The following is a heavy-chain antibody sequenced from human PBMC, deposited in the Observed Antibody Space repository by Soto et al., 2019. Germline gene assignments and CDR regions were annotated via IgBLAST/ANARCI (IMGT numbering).Heavy chain of an antibody. CDR3: VSGGWYRVDY. J-gene: IGHJ4*02. CDR2: ISSSGSTI. V-gene: IGHV3-48*03. D-gene: IGHD6-19*01. CDR1: GFTFSSYE. Sequence: EVQLVESGGGLVQPGGSLRLSCAASGFTFSSYEMNWVRQAPGKGLEWVSYISSSGSTIYYADSVKGRFTISRDNAKTSLYLQMNSLRAEETAVYYCVSGGWYRVDYGGQGTLVTVSS.